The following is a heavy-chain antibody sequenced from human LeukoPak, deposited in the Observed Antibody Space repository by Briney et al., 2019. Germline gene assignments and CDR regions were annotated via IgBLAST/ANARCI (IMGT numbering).Heavy chain of an antibody. CDR2: ISSSGSTI. Sequence: GGSLRLSCAASGFTFSDYYMSWIRQAPGKGLEWVSYISSSGSTIYYADSVKGRFTISRDNAKNSLYLQMNSLRAEDTAVYYCAREWGIVVVTDGAHDYWGQGTLVTVSS. J-gene: IGHJ4*02. CDR1: GFTFSDYY. CDR3: AREWGIVVVTDGAHDY. V-gene: IGHV3-11*01. D-gene: IGHD3-22*01.